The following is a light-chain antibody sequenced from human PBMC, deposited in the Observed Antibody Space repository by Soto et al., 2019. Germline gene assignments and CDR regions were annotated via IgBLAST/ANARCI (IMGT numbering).Light chain of an antibody. V-gene: IGKV1-39*01. CDR2: AAS. J-gene: IGKJ5*01. Sequence: DIQMTQSPSSLSASVGDRVTITCRASQSISSYLNWYHQKPGKAPKLLIYAASNLQSGVPSRFSGSGSGTEFTLTISSLHPDDLATYYCQQSYSSSITFGQGTRWRL. CDR3: QQSYSSSIT. CDR1: QSISSY.